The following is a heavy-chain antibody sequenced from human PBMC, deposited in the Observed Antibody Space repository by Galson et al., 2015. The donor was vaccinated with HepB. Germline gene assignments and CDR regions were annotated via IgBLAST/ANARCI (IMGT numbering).Heavy chain of an antibody. CDR3: ARGEPFNWSKVDWFDP. Sequence: LSLTCGVYGGSLHYYFWTWIRQTPGKGLEWIGEINPSGSTRYNPSLMSRVFISVDMSKKQFSLNLSSVTAADTAVYFCARGEPFNWSKVDWFDPWGQGTLVIVSS. V-gene: IGHV4-34*01. D-gene: IGHD1/OR15-1a*01. CDR2: INPSGST. CDR1: GGSLHYYF. J-gene: IGHJ5*02.